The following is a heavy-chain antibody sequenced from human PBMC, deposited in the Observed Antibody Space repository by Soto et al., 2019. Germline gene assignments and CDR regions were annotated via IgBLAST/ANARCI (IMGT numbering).Heavy chain of an antibody. CDR1: GYTFNQYY. Sequence: QVQLVQSGAEVKKPGASVKVSCKASGYTFNQYYVHWVRQAPGQGLEWMGIINPTAGGTTYAQKFQGRVTMTRDTSTNTVYMELSSLRSEDTAVYYCANRRYDGSGYLDYWGQGTLVTVSS. CDR3: ANRRYDGSGYLDY. CDR2: INPTAGGT. V-gene: IGHV1-46*02. D-gene: IGHD3-22*01. J-gene: IGHJ4*02.